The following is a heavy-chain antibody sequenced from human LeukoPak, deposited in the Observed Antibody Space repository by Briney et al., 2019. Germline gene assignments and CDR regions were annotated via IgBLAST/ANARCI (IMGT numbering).Heavy chain of an antibody. CDR2: ISHDGSNK. CDR1: GFTFSNYG. D-gene: IGHD6-13*01. V-gene: IGHV3-30*18. CDR3: AKMRASSSWLFGDGFDI. Sequence: GGSLRLSCAASGFTFSNYGMHWVRQAPGKGLEWVAAISHDGSNKYYGDSVKGRFTISRDTSMNTLFLQINSLRAEDTAVYYCAKMRASSSWLFGDGFDIWGQGTMVTVS. J-gene: IGHJ3*02.